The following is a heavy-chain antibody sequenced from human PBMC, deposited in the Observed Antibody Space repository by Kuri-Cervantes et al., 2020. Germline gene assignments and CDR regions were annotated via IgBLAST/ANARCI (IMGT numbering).Heavy chain of an antibody. V-gene: IGHV1-69*06. CDR2: IIPIFGTA. CDR3: ASSPHCSGGSCYWFDP. J-gene: IGHJ5*02. CDR1: GGTFSSYA. Sequence: SVKVSCKASGGTFSSYAISWVRQAPGQGLEWMGGIIPIFGTANYAQKFQGRVAITADKSTSTAYMELSSLRSEDTAVYHCASSPHCSGGSCYWFDPWGQGTLVTVSS. D-gene: IGHD2-15*01.